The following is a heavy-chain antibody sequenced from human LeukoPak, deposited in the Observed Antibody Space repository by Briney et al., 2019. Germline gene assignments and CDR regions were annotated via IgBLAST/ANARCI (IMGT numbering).Heavy chain of an antibody. V-gene: IGHV4-34*01. CDR1: GASFSGYY. CDR3: ATTDRAMDDLDY. Sequence: PPETLSLTCAVYGASFSGYYWSWIRQPPGKGLELIGEINHSGSTNYNPSLKIRVTISVDTCKNEFSVKLSSVTAADSALYYCATTDRAMDDLDYWGEGTLVTVFS. J-gene: IGHJ4*02. CDR2: INHSGST. D-gene: IGHD5-18*01.